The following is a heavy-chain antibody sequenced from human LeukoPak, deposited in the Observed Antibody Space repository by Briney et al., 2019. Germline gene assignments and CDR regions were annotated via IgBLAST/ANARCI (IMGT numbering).Heavy chain of an antibody. CDR3: AKTNYGDGDYYYYYGMDV. D-gene: IGHD4-17*01. J-gene: IGHJ6*02. Sequence: SGGSLRLSCAASGFTFSSYGMHWVRQAPGKGLEWVAVISYDGSNKYYADSVKGRFTISRDNSKNTLYLQMNSLRAEDTAVYYCAKTNYGDGDYYYYYGMDVWGQGTTVTVSS. CDR1: GFTFSSYG. V-gene: IGHV3-30*18. CDR2: ISYDGSNK.